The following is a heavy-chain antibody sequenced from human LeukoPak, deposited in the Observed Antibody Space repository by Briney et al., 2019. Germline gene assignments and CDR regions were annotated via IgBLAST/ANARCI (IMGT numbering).Heavy chain of an antibody. CDR3: ARGLGSNRDSEIGY. D-gene: IGHD1-14*01. V-gene: IGHV3-30*02. J-gene: IGHJ4*02. CDR1: GFIFSSYG. CDR2: IRYDGSKK. Sequence: PGGSLRLSCAASGFIFSSYGMHWVRQAPGKGLEWVAFIRYDGSKKYYADSVKGRFTISRDNAKNSLYLQMNSLRAEDTAVYYCARGLGSNRDSEIGYWGQGTLVTVSS.